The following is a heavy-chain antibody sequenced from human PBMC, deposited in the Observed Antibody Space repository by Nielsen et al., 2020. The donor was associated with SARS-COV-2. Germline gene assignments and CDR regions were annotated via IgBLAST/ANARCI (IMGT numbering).Heavy chain of an antibody. CDR3: ARVGCSSTSCYNYYYYGMDV. V-gene: IGHV3-30-3*01. CDR2: ISYDGSNK. CDR1: GFTFSSYA. Sequence: GESLKISCAASGFTFSSYAMHWVRQAPGKGLEWVAVISYDGSNKYYADSVKGRFTISRDNSKNSLYLQMNSLRAEDTAVYYCARVGCSSTSCYNYYYYGMDVWGQGTTVTVSS. D-gene: IGHD2-2*02. J-gene: IGHJ6*02.